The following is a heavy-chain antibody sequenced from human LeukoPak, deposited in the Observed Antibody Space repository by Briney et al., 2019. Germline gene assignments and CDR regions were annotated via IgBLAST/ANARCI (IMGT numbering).Heavy chain of an antibody. Sequence: ASVKVSCKASGYRFSSYDINWVRQATGQGLEWMAYMNPNSGNTVFAQNFRDRLTITRSTSMSTAYMELTSLRSQDTAVYYCARDRADYYDSSGYFYAGAFDIWGQGTMVTVSS. V-gene: IGHV1-8*03. CDR3: ARDRADYYDSSGYFYAGAFDI. CDR1: GYRFSSYD. D-gene: IGHD3-22*01. CDR2: MNPNSGNT. J-gene: IGHJ3*02.